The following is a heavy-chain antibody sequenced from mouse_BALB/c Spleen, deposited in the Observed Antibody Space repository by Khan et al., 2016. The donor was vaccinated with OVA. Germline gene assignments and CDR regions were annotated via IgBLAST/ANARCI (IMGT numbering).Heavy chain of an antibody. CDR2: IAPANGNT. CDR3: ARPSYDPRDFEV. V-gene: IGHV14-3*02. D-gene: IGHD2-3*01. J-gene: IGHJ1*01. CDR1: GFNIKDTY. Sequence: VRLQQSGAELVKPGASVKLSCTASGFNIKDTYLHWVKPWPEPGLEWIGRIAPANGNTQFDPKFQGKATITSDTSSNTSYLQLNSLTSEDTAVYYCARPSYDPRDFEVWGAGTTVTVSS.